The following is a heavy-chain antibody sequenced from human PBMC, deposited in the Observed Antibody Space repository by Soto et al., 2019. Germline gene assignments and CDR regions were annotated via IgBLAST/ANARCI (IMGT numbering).Heavy chain of an antibody. Sequence: ASVKVSCKASGYNFITFDIYWVRQATGHGLEWMGWMNPNSGNTGYAQELRGRVTMTRNTSNTTAYMELTSLTSDDTGVYYCAGGNFRYWGQGTLVTVSS. CDR3: AGGNFRY. CDR2: MNPNSGNT. J-gene: IGHJ4*02. V-gene: IGHV1-8*02. CDR1: GYNFITFD.